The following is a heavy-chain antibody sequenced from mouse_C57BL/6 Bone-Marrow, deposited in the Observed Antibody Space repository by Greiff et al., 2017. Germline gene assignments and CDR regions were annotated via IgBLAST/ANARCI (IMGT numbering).Heavy chain of an antibody. V-gene: IGHV1-72*01. CDR1: GYTFTSYW. J-gene: IGHJ3*01. CDR2: IGPNSGGT. D-gene: IGHD4-1*01. Sequence: VQLQQPGAELVKPGASVKLSCKASGYTFTSYWMHWVKQRPGRGLEWIGRIGPNSGGTKYNEKFKSKATLTVDKPSSTAYMQLSSLTSEDSAVYYCARTNWEAWFAYWGQGTLVTVSA. CDR3: ARTNWEAWFAY.